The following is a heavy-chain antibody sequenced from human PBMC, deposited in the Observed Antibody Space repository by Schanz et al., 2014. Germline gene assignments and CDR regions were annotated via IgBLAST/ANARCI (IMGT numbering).Heavy chain of an antibody. V-gene: IGHV4-59*11. J-gene: IGHJ5*02. D-gene: IGHD3-22*01. CDR1: GGSISSHF. Sequence: QVQLQESGPGLVKPSETLSLTCTVSGGSISSHFWSWIRQPPGKGLEWIGYMYHSGSSNYNPSLKSRVTISVDTSKNQFSLKMTSLTAADTAVYYCARPSSVVGITGWFDTWGQGTLVTVSS. CDR2: MYHSGSS. CDR3: ARPSSVVGITGWFDT.